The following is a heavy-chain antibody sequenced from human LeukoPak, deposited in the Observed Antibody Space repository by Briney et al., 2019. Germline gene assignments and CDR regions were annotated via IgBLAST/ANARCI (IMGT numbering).Heavy chain of an antibody. CDR1: GYTFTNYG. D-gene: IGHD3-10*01. CDR3: ARVPLDDASRHYYPH. J-gene: IGHJ1*01. V-gene: IGHV1-3*04. CDR2: INTGNGNT. Sequence: GASMKVSCKTSGYTFTNYGMHWVRQAPRQSPEWMGWINTGNGNTKSSQKFQDRVTLTRDTSASTAYMELNSLSSEDTAVYYCARVPLDDASRHYYPHWGQGTLVTVSS.